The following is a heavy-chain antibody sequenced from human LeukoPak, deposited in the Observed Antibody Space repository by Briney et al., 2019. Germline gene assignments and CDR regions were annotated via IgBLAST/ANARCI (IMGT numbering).Heavy chain of an antibody. V-gene: IGHV3-74*01. Sequence: PGGSLRLSCAASGFTFSDYYMTWIRQTPGKGLVWVSHINSDGSWTSYADSVKGRFTISKDNAKNTVYLQMNSLRAEDTAVYYCARDWVYKIDYWGRGTLVTVSS. CDR1: GFTFSDYY. CDR2: INSDGSWT. CDR3: ARDWVYKIDY. D-gene: IGHD5-24*01. J-gene: IGHJ4*02.